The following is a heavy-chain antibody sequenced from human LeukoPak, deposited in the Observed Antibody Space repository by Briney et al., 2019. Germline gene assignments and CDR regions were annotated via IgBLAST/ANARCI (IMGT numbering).Heavy chain of an antibody. Sequence: PGGSLRLSCAASGFTSSSYSMNWVRQAPGKGLEWVSSISSSSSYIYYADSVKGRFTISRDNAKNSLYLQMNSLRAEDTAVYYCARYCSSTSCRDGFDYWGQGTLVTVSS. J-gene: IGHJ4*02. CDR1: GFTSSSYS. V-gene: IGHV3-21*01. D-gene: IGHD2-2*01. CDR3: ARYCSSTSCRDGFDY. CDR2: ISSSSSYI.